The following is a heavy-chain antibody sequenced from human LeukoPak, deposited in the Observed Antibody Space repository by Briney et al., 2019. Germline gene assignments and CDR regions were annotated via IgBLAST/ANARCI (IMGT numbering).Heavy chain of an antibody. Sequence: SETLSLTCAVSGGSISSSNWWSWVRQPPGKGLEWIGEIYHSGSTNYNPSLKSRVTISVDKAKNQFSLKLSSVTAADTAVYYCARGRSSGSYPLDYWGQGTLVTVSS. J-gene: IGHJ4*02. D-gene: IGHD1-26*01. V-gene: IGHV4-4*02. CDR3: ARGRSSGSYPLDY. CDR2: IYHSGST. CDR1: GGSISSSNW.